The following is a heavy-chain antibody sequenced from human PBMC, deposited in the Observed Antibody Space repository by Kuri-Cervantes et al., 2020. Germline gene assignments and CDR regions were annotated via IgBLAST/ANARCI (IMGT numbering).Heavy chain of an antibody. Sequence: ASVKVSCKASGYTFTSYYMHWVRQAPGQGLEWMGIINPSGGSTNYAQKFQGRVTMTRDTSTSTVYMELSNLRSDDTAVYYCARGPTRYSYGGELDFWGQGTLVTVSS. D-gene: IGHD5-18*01. CDR1: GYTFTSYY. J-gene: IGHJ5*01. V-gene: IGHV1-46*01. CDR2: INPSGGST. CDR3: ARGPTRYSYGGELDF.